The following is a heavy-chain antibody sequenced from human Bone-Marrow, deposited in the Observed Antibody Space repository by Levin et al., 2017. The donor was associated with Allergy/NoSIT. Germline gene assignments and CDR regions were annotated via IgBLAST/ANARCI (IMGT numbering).Heavy chain of an antibody. V-gene: IGHV3-48*03. CDR3: AREASGRYSNFDT. CDR1: GFTFSSYE. Sequence: AGGSLRLSCVASGFTFSSYEMNWVRQAPGKGLEWVSYIDVSGAHKYYADSVKGRFTISRDYAENTLYLEMSSLRAEDTAVYYCAREASGRYSNFDTWGQGTLVAVSS. D-gene: IGHD2-15*01. CDR2: IDVSGAHK. J-gene: IGHJ4*02.